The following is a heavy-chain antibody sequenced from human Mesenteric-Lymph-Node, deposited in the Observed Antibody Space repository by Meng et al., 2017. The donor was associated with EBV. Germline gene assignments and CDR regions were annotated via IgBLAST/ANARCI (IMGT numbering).Heavy chain of an antibody. J-gene: IGHJ5*02. D-gene: IGHD2-15*01. CDR1: RGSISGCPW. CDR2: IYHSGIT. CDR3: ASAQCSGGGCPGGS. V-gene: IGHV4-4*02. Sequence: TPSHTCSALRGSISGCPWGSWVGQPAGKELEWLGEIYHSGITTTNPSLSSRVTMSVDKSKNQFSLNLISLTAADTAVYYCASAQCSGGGCPGGSWGQGTLVTVSS.